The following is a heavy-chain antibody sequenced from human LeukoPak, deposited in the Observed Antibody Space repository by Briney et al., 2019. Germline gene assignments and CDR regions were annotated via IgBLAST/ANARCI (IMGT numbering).Heavy chain of an antibody. CDR3: ANSYDGKIVPFDN. CDR2: IHTSGST. D-gene: IGHD4-23*01. J-gene: IGHJ4*02. V-gene: IGHV4-4*09. Sequence: SETLSLTCTVPAGSISNSFWNWVRQPPGKGLEWIAYIHTSGSTNYNPAFKSRVTLSVDTSKSQFFLRLNSVTASDTAVYYCANSYDGKIVPFDNWGQGTLVTVSS. CDR1: AGSISNSF.